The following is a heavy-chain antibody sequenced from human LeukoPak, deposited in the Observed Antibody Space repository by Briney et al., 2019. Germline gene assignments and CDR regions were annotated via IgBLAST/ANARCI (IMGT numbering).Heavy chain of an antibody. CDR1: GYSISSGYY. CDR3: ARRVTGSSDAFDI. V-gene: IGHV4-38-2*02. D-gene: IGHD2-21*02. J-gene: IGHJ3*02. Sequence: SETLSLTCTVSGYSISSGYYWGWIRQPPGKGLEWIGSIYHSGSTYYNPSLKSRVTISVDTSKNQFSLKLSSVTAADTAVYYCARRVTGSSDAFDIWGQGTMVTVSS. CDR2: IYHSGST.